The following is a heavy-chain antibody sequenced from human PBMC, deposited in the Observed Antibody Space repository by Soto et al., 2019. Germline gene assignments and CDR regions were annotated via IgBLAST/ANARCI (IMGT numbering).Heavy chain of an antibody. J-gene: IGHJ4*02. Sequence: QITLKESGPTLVRPTQTLTLTCAFSGFSLSTSGVGVGWIRQPPGKALEWLAVIYWDDSKHYSPSLRSRLTITKDTSKNQVVLTMTNMDPMDTGTYYCAHKGPEDWPLDYWGQETLVTFSS. V-gene: IGHV2-5*02. CDR1: GFSLSTSGVG. CDR3: AHKGPEDWPLDY. D-gene: IGHD3-9*01. CDR2: IYWDDSK.